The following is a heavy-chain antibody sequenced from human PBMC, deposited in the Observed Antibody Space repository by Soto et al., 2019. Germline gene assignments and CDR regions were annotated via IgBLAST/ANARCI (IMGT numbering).Heavy chain of an antibody. J-gene: IGHJ4*02. CDR1: GGSISSGDYY. Sequence: SETLSLTCTVSGGSISSGDYYWSWIRQPPGKGLEWIGYIYYSGSTYYNPSLKSRVTISVDTSKNQFSLKLSSVTAADTAVYYCARDISYYYGSGSEYFDYWGQGTLVTVSS. D-gene: IGHD3-10*01. V-gene: IGHV4-30-4*01. CDR3: ARDISYYYGSGSEYFDY. CDR2: IYYSGST.